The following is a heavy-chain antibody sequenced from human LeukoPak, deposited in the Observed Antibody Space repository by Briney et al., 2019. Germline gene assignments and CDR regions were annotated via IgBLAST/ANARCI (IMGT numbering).Heavy chain of an antibody. Sequence: GGSLRLSCAASGFTFSNFAMVWVRQPPGKGLEWVSIINPSGGFTKYADSVKGRFIISRDNSKNTLYLQMNSLRADDTAIYYCAKDRGNTAIVSIVDYWGQGTLVTVSS. CDR2: INPSGGFT. CDR1: GFTFSNFA. CDR3: AKDRGNTAIVSIVDY. D-gene: IGHD5-18*01. V-gene: IGHV3-23*01. J-gene: IGHJ4*02.